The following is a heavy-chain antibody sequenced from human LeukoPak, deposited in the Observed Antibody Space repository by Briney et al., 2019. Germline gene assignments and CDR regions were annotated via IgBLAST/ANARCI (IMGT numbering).Heavy chain of an antibody. CDR2: ISGGGSNT. CDR1: GFTFSSYA. V-gene: IGHV3-23*01. J-gene: IGHJ4*02. Sequence: GGSLRLSCAASGFTFSSYAMSWVRQAPGKGLEWVSAISGGGSNTYYADSVQGRFTISRDNSKNTLYLQMNSLRAEDTAVYYCAKGAIIIAQTYDYWGQGTLVTVSS. D-gene: IGHD5-24*01. CDR3: AKGAIIIAQTYDY.